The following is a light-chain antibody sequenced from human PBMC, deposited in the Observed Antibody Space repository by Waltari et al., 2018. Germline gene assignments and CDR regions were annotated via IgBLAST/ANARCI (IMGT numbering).Light chain of an antibody. V-gene: IGKV3-15*01. J-gene: IGKJ4*01. CDR1: QSLSRN. CDR3: QQYSDWPPLT. CDR2: AAS. Sequence: EILMTQSPGTLSVSPGETATLSCRASQSLSRNLAWYQLKPGQAPRPLIYAASTGATGIPARCSGSGSGTEFTLTISSLQSEDFAVYYCQQYSDWPPLTFGGGTKVEIK.